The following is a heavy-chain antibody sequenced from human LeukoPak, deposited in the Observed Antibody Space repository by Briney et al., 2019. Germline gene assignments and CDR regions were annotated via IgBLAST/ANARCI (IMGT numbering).Heavy chain of an antibody. Sequence: GGSLRLSCAASGFTFDDYGMNWVRQAPGKGLEWVSGINWNCCSTVYAHSVKGRFTISIDNAKKYLYLQMTSLRAEDTALYYCARGYDILTGYYDLGFDYWGQGTLVTVSS. V-gene: IGHV3-20*04. J-gene: IGHJ4*02. CDR2: INWNCCST. D-gene: IGHD3-9*01. CDR3: ARGYDILTGYYDLGFDY. CDR1: GFTFDDYG.